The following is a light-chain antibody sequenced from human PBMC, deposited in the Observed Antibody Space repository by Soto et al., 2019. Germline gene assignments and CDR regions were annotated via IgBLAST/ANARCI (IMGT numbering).Light chain of an antibody. Sequence: EFVLTQSPGTLSLSPGERATLSCRASQTVRNNYLAWYQQKPGQAPRLLIYDASNRATGIPARFSGSGSGTDFTLTISSLAPEDFAIYYCHKRQSWPRTCGQGTKGDIK. CDR2: DAS. CDR3: HKRQSWPRT. CDR1: QTVRNNY. V-gene: IGKV3-11*01. J-gene: IGKJ1*01.